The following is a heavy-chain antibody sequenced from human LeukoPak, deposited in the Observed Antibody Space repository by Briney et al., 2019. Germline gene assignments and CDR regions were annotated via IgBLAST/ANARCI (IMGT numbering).Heavy chain of an antibody. J-gene: IGHJ6*02. D-gene: IGHD4-17*01. Sequence: HTGGSLRLSCAASGLTFSSYSMNWVRQAPGKGLEWVSYISSSSSTTYYADSVKGRLTISRDNAKNSLYLQMNSLRDEDTAVYYCARGDYGDYYYYGMDVWGQGTTDSVSS. CDR1: GLTFSSYS. CDR2: ISSSSSTT. CDR3: ARGDYGDYYYYGMDV. V-gene: IGHV3-48*02.